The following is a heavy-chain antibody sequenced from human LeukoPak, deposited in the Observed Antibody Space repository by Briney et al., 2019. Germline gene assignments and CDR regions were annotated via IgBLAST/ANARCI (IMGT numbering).Heavy chain of an antibody. CDR3: ASIGAAGGDS. Sequence: GASVKVSCKASGYTFTDYDINWVRQAPGQGLEWMGIINPSGGSTNFAQKFQGRVIMTRDTSTTTVYMQLISLRSDDTAVYYCASIGAAGGDSWGQGTLVAVSS. J-gene: IGHJ5*01. CDR1: GYTFTDYD. D-gene: IGHD6-13*01. V-gene: IGHV1-46*01. CDR2: INPSGGST.